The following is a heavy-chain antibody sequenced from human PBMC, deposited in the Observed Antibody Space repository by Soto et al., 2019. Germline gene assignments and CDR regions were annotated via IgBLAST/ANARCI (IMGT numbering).Heavy chain of an antibody. CDR2: IKQDGSEK. CDR3: ARDEGYCSSTSCYMGLYYYYYYMHV. V-gene: IGHV3-7*01. Sequence: PGGSLRLSCAASGFTFSSYWMSWVRQAPGKGLEWVANIKQDGSEKYYVDSVKGRFTISRDNAKNSLYLQMNSLRAEDTAVYYCARDEGYCSSTSCYMGLYYYYYYMHVWGKGTTVTSP. CDR1: GFTFSSYW. D-gene: IGHD2-2*02. J-gene: IGHJ6*03.